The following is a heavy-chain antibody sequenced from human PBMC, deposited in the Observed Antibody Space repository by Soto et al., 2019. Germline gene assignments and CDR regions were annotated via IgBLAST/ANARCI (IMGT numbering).Heavy chain of an antibody. J-gene: IGHJ6*02. CDR2: INAGNDNT. CDR1: GYTFTSYA. D-gene: IGHD2-15*01. V-gene: IGHV1-3*01. Sequence: GASVKVSCKASGYTFTSYAMHWVRQAPGQRLEWMGWINAGNDNTKYSQKFQGRVTITRDTSASTAYMELSSLRSEDTAVYYCARDQNPLYCSGGSCWIIGYYYGMDVWGQGTTVTVSS. CDR3: ARDQNPLYCSGGSCWIIGYYYGMDV.